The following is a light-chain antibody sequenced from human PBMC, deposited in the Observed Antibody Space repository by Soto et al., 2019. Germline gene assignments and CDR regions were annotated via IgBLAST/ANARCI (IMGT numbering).Light chain of an antibody. CDR2: LVS. V-gene: IGKV2-28*01. CDR1: QSLLNSNGYTY. CDR3: MQAAQTPYT. Sequence: EIVMPQSPLSLPATPGEPAPISCRSSQSLLNSNGYTYLASYLQKPGQSPQFLIYLVSNRSSGVPDRFRGSGSGTDFTLKISRVEAEDVGVYFCMQAAQTPYTFGQGTKLEIK. J-gene: IGKJ2*01.